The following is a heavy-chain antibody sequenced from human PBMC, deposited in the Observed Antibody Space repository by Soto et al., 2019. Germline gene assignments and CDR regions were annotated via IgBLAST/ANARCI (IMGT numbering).Heavy chain of an antibody. CDR2: IIPIFGTA. J-gene: IGHJ5*02. CDR1: GGTFSSYA. V-gene: IGHV1-69*13. CDR3: ASRGAYSGSYYDWFDP. D-gene: IGHD1-26*01. Sequence: ASVKVSCKASGGTFSSYAISWVRQAPGEGLEWMGGIIPIFGTANYAQKFQGRVTITADESTSTAYMELSSLRSEDTAVYYCASRGAYSGSYYDWFDPWGPGPRLTVSS.